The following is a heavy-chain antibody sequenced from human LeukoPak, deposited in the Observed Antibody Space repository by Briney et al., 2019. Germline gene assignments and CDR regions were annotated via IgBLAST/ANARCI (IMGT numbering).Heavy chain of an antibody. CDR1: GFTFSSYW. CDR3: AREGSYYYYMDV. J-gene: IGHJ6*03. V-gene: IGHV3-7*03. Sequence: PGGSLRLSCAASGFTFSSYWMSWVRQAPGKGLEWVANIKQDGSEKYYVDSVKGRFTISRDSSKNTLYFQMKNLRHEDTAVYYCAREGSYYYYMDVWGKGTTVTVSS. CDR2: IKQDGSEK.